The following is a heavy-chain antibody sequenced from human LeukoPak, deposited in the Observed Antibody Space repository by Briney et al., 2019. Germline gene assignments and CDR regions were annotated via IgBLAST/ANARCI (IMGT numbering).Heavy chain of an antibody. CDR1: GITLSNYG. CDR3: AKRGVVIRVILVGFHKEAYYFES. CDR2: ISDTGGST. Sequence: GGSLRLSCAGSGITLSNYGMSWVRQAPGKGLEWVAGISDTGGSTNYAASVKGRFTISRDNPKNTLYLQMNSLRAEDTAVYFCAKRGVVIRVILVGFHKEAYYFESWGQGVLVTVSS. J-gene: IGHJ4*02. V-gene: IGHV3-23*01. D-gene: IGHD3/OR15-3a*01.